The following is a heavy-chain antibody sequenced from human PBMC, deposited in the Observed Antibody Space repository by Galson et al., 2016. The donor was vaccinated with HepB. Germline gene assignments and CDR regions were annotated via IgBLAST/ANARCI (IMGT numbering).Heavy chain of an antibody. Sequence: SLRLSCAVSGLTFSNYWMNWVRQGPGKGLEWVANIKKDGSEKYYGDSVKGRFIISRDNAKNSLYLQMNSLRTEDTAVYYCAGSSGWTFGYWGQGTLVTVSS. CDR3: AGSSGWTFGY. J-gene: IGHJ4*02. D-gene: IGHD6-19*01. CDR2: IKKDGSEK. V-gene: IGHV3-7*04. CDR1: GLTFSNYW.